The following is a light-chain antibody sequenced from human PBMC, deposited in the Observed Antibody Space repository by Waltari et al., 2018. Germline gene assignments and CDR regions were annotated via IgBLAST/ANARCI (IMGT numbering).Light chain of an antibody. V-gene: IGLV2-23*02. J-gene: IGLJ2*01. Sequence: QSALTQPASVSGSPGQSITVSCTGTSSDVGDFNYVSWYQQHPGKAPKLMIYDVNKRPSGVSNRFSGSKSGNTASLTISWLQPEDEADYYCCSYAGSSTHVVFGGGTKLTVL. CDR3: CSYAGSSTHVV. CDR1: SSDVGDFNY. CDR2: DVN.